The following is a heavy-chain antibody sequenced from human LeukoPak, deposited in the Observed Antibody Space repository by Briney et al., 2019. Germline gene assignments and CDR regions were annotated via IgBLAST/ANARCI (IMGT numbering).Heavy chain of an antibody. CDR2: ISSSSSYI. V-gene: IGHV3-21*04. J-gene: IGHJ3*02. D-gene: IGHD3-3*02. CDR3: AKIRPPAYDI. Sequence: GGSLRLSCAASGFTFSNYGMNWVRQAPGKGLEWVSSISSSSSYIYYAASVKGRFTISRDNSKNTLYLQMNSLRAEDTAVYYCAKIRPPAYDIWGQGTMVTVSS. CDR1: GFTFSNYG.